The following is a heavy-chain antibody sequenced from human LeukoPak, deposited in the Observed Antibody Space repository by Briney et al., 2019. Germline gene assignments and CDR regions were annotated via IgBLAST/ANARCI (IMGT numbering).Heavy chain of an antibody. CDR1: GYSFTSYW. CDR2: IYPGDSDT. V-gene: IGHV5-51*01. D-gene: IGHD2-15*01. Sequence: NPGESLKISCKGSGYSFTSYWIGWVRQMPGKGLEWMGIIYPGDSDTRYSPSFQGQVTISADKSISTAYLQWSSLKASDTAMYYCAREGLIPYYSFDYWGQGTLVTVSS. CDR3: AREGLIPYYSFDY. J-gene: IGHJ4*02.